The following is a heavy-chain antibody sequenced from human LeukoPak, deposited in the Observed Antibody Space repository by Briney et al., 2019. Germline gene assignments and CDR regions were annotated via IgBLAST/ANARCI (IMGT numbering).Heavy chain of an antibody. CDR2: IYYSGST. CDR3: ARTVWSGYSLYYYYYMDV. J-gene: IGHJ6*03. Sequence: SETLSLTCTVSGGSISSSSYYWGWIRQPPGKGLEWIGSIYYSGSTYYNPSLKSRVTISVDTSKNQFSLKLSSVTAADTAVYYCARTVWSGYSLYYYYYMDVWGKGTTVTVSS. CDR1: GGSISSSSYY. D-gene: IGHD3-3*01. V-gene: IGHV4-39*07.